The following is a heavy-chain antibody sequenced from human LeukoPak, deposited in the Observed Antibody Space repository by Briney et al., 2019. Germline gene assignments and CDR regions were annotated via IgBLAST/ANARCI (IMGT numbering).Heavy chain of an antibody. CDR3: ARGVRSSGYYYPGYFDY. Sequence: PGGSLRLSCAASGFTFSSYAMHWVRQAPGKGLEWVAVISYDGSNKYCADSVKGRFTISRDNSKNTLYLQMNSLRAEDTAVYYCARGVRSSGYYYPGYFDYWGQGTLVTVSS. CDR1: GFTFSSYA. CDR2: ISYDGSNK. J-gene: IGHJ4*02. D-gene: IGHD3-22*01. V-gene: IGHV3-30*01.